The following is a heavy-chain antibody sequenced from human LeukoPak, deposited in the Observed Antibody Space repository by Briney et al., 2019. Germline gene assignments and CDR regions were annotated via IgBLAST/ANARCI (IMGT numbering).Heavy chain of an antibody. V-gene: IGHV3-21*01. CDR3: ARAVAGTFPTRYYYMDV. Sequence: PGGSLRLSCAASGFTFSSYSMNWVRQAPGKGLEWVSSISSSSSYIYYADSVKGRFTISRDNAKNSLYLQMNSLRAEDTAVYYCARAVAGTFPTRYYYMDVWGKGTTVTVSS. D-gene: IGHD6-19*01. CDR1: GFTFSSYS. CDR2: ISSSSSYI. J-gene: IGHJ6*03.